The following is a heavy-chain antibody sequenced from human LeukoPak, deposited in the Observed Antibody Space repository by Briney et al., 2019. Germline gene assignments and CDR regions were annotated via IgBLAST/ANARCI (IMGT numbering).Heavy chain of an antibody. Sequence: GSLRLSCAASGFTFSSYAMSWVRLPPGKGLEWIGEINHSGSTNYNPSLKSRVTISVDTSKNQFSLKLSSVTAADTAVYYCARVLGKIVYGGTPDYWGQGTLVTVSS. V-gene: IGHV4-34*01. CDR3: ARVLGKIVYGGTPDY. CDR2: INHSGST. J-gene: IGHJ4*02. D-gene: IGHD4-23*01. CDR1: GFTFSSYA.